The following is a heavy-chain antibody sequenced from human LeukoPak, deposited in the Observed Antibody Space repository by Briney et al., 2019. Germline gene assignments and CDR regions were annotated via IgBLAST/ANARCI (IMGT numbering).Heavy chain of an antibody. CDR1: GGSFSGYY. CDR2: INHSGST. V-gene: IGHV4-34*01. D-gene: IGHD2/OR15-2a*01. CDR3: ARGRGYNSFDY. J-gene: IGHJ4*02. Sequence: SEALSLTCAVYGGSFSGYYWSWIRQPPGKGLEWIGEINHSGSTNYNPSLKSRVTISVDTSKNQFSLKLSSVTAADTAVYYCARGRGYNSFDYWGQGTLVTVSS.